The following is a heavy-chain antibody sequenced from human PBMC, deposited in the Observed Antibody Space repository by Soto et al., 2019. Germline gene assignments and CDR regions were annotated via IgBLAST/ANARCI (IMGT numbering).Heavy chain of an antibody. CDR3: ARGLGVPVSE. Sequence: QVQLQESGSGLVKPSQTLSLTCAVSGRSVSSVGDSWNWIRQSPGKGLEWIGYVYHNGRSYYNPSLKRRVTIALDIAKNEFTLRLTSVTAADTAVYFCARGLGVPVSEWGQGLLVNVSS. V-gene: IGHV4-30-2*06. CDR2: VYHNGRS. D-gene: IGHD3-16*01. CDR1: GRSVSSVGDS. J-gene: IGHJ4*02.